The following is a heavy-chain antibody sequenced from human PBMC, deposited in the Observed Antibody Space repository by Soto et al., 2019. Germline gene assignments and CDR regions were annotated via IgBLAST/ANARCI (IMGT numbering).Heavy chain of an antibody. CDR2: ISGSSTST. CDR1: GFTFSSYA. CDR3: AKDPSSGFAMEDYFDY. J-gene: IGHJ4*02. V-gene: IGHV3-23*01. Sequence: EVQLSGSGGGLVQPGGSLRLSCAASGFTFSSYAMSWVRQAPGKGLEWVSAISGSSTSTYYADSVKGRFTISRDTSKYTLYLQVNSLRAEDTAVYYCAKDPSSGFAMEDYFDYWGQGTLVTVSS. D-gene: IGHD3-10*01.